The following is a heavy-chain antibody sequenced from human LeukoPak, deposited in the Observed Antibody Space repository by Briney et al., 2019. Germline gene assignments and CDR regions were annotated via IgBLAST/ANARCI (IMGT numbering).Heavy chain of an antibody. CDR2: INQDGSGK. D-gene: IGHD1-1*01. CDR3: ARDFSVTRLERPFDY. CDR1: GFAFSTYW. V-gene: IGHV3-7*01. J-gene: IGHJ4*02. Sequence: GGSLRLSCAASGFAFSTYWMTWVRQAPGTGLEWVANINQDGSGKYYVDSVKGRFTISRDNAKSSLHLQMNSLRAGDTAVYYCARDFSVTRLERPFDYWGQGTLVSVSS.